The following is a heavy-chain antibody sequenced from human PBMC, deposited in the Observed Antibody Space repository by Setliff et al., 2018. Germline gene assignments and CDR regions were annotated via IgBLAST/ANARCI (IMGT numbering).Heavy chain of an antibody. V-gene: IGHV3-7*01. J-gene: IGHJ4*02. CDR1: GFTYKNDW. D-gene: IGHD3-10*01. CDR3: FGAGTCSY. Sequence: PGGSLRLSCGASGFTYKNDWVSWVRQAPGKGLEWLAGINPDGSEKYYVDSVKGRFTISRDNARNSLSLQMNSLRTEDTAVYYCFGAGTCSYWGQGTLVTVSS. CDR2: INPDGSEK.